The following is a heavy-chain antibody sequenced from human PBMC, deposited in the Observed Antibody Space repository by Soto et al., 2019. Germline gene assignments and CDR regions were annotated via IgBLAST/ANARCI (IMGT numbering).Heavy chain of an antibody. CDR1: GFTFSSYS. V-gene: IGHV3-21*01. J-gene: IGHJ6*02. CDR3: ARGSGSYYIMDV. CDR2: ISSSSSYI. Sequence: GSLRLSCAASGFTFSSYSMNWVRQAPGKGLEWVSSISSSSSYIYYADSVKGRFTISRDNAKNSLYLQMNSLRAEDTAVYYCARGSGSYYIMDVWGQGTTVTVSS. D-gene: IGHD3-10*01.